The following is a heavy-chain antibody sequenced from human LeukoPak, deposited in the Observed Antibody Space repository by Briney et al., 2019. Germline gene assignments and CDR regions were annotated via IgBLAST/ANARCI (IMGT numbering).Heavy chain of an antibody. J-gene: IGHJ6*02. CDR2: INPNSGGT. Sequence: ASVKVSCKASGYTFTGYYMHWVRQAPGQGLEWMGWINPNSGGTNYAQKFQGRVTMTRDTSISTAYMELSRLRSDDTAVYYCARAEGSGDFWSGLDVWGQGTTVTVSS. CDR3: ARAEGSGDFWSGLDV. V-gene: IGHV1-2*02. D-gene: IGHD3-3*01. CDR1: GYTFTGYY.